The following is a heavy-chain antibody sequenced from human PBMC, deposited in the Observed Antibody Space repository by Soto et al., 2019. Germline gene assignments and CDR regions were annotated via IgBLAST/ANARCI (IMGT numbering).Heavy chain of an antibody. CDR2: ISAYNGNT. V-gene: IGHV1-18*01. CDR3: ARAYIHQLGVFIPLAALDI. Sequence: ASVKVSCNASGYTFTSYGISLVRQARGQGLEWMGWISAYNGNTNYAQKLQGRVTMTTDTSTSTAYMELRSLRSDDTAVYYFARAYIHQLGVFIPLAALDIWAQGTMVTVSS. D-gene: IGHD3-3*01. J-gene: IGHJ3*02. CDR1: GYTFTSYG.